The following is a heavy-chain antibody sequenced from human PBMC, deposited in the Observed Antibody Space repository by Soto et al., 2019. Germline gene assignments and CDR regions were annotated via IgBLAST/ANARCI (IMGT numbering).Heavy chain of an antibody. Sequence: PGGSLRLSCTDSGFTFTNTWMSWVRQAPGKGLEWVGRIKSKNSGGTTDYAAPVKGRFTVSRDDSKNTVYLQMNSLKAEDTAVYYCTAERYCSGGSCPYYWGQGILVNVSS. J-gene: IGHJ4*02. CDR1: GFTFTNTW. V-gene: IGHV3-15*01. CDR3: TAERYCSGGSCPYY. CDR2: IKSKNSGGTT. D-gene: IGHD2-15*01.